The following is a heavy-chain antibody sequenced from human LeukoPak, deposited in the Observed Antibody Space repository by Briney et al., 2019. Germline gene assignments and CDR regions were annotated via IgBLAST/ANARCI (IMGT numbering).Heavy chain of an antibody. CDR2: IYPGDSDT. CDR3: ASYITVDAFDI. J-gene: IGHJ3*02. D-gene: IGHD3-10*01. CDR1: GYSFTSYW. V-gene: IGHV5-51*01. Sequence: GESPKISCKGSGYSFTSYWIGWVRQMPGKGLEWMGIIYPGDSDTRYSPSFQGQVTISADRSISTAYLQWSSLKASDTAMYYCASYITVDAFDIWGQGTMVTVSS.